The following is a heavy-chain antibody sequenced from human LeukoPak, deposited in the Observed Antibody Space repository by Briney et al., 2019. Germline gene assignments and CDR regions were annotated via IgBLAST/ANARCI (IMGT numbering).Heavy chain of an antibody. CDR1: GYTFTSYD. CDR3: ARDLASTSNWEFDF. J-gene: IGHJ4*02. CDR2: INPNSGDT. V-gene: IGHV1-2*04. Sequence: GASVKVSCKASGYTFTSYDINWVRQAPGQGLEWMGRINPNSGDTEYAPKFQGWVTMTRDTSISTAYVEVRRLISDDTAVYYCARDLASTSNWEFDFWGQGTLVIVSS. D-gene: IGHD1-26*01.